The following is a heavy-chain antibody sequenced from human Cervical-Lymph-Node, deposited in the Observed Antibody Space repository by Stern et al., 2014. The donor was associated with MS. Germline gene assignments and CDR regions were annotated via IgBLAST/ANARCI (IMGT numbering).Heavy chain of an antibody. V-gene: IGHV3-33*01. J-gene: IGHJ1*01. CDR3: AREGGNTAEYFQH. Sequence: QVQLVESGGGVVQPGRSLRLSCAASGFTFSSYGMHWVRQAPGKGLEWVAVIWFDGRNKYYADSVKGRFTISSDNSKNTLYLQMNSLRAEDTAVYYCAREGGNTAEYFQHWGQGTLVTVSS. D-gene: IGHD4-23*01. CDR2: IWFDGRNK. CDR1: GFTFSSYG.